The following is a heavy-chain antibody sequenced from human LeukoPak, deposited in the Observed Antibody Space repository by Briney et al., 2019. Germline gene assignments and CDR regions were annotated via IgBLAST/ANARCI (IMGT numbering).Heavy chain of an antibody. D-gene: IGHD6-6*01. CDR1: GFTFSSYE. V-gene: IGHV3-48*03. J-gene: IGHJ6*03. Sequence: PGGSLRLSCAASGFTFSSYEMNWVRQAPGKGLEWVSYISSSGSTIYYADSVKGRFTISRDNAKNSLYLQMNSLRAEDTAVYYCARVMIAARPNYYYYYMDVWGKGTTVTVSS. CDR3: ARVMIAARPNYYYYYMDV. CDR2: ISSSGSTI.